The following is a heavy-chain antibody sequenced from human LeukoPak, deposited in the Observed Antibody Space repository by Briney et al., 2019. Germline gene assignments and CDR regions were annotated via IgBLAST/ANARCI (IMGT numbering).Heavy chain of an antibody. CDR1: GGSFSGYY. J-gene: IGHJ5*02. D-gene: IGHD3-10*01. CDR3: ARGRTYYYGSGSSNWFDP. V-gene: IGHV4-34*01. Sequence: SETLSLTCAVYGGSFSGYYWSWIRQPPGKGLEWIGEINHSGSTNYNPSLKSRVTISVDTSKNQFFLKLSSVTAADTAVYYCARGRTYYYGSGSSNWFDPWGQGTLVTVSS. CDR2: INHSGST.